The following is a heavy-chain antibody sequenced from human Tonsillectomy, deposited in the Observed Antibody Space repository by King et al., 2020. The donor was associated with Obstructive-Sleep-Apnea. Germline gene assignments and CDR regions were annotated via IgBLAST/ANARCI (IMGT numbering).Heavy chain of an antibody. CDR1: GGSISSSSYY. CDR3: ARDXXERSXSGSDAFDI. D-gene: IGHD6-6*01. CDR2: IYYSGNT. V-gene: IGHV4-39*07. J-gene: IGHJ3*02. Sequence: LQLQESGPGLVKPSETLSLTCTVSGGSISSSSYYWGWIRQPPGKGLEWIGSIYYSGNTYYNPSLKSRVTISVDTSKNQFSLKLSSVTAADTAAYYSARDXXERSXSGSDAFDIWGQGQWSPSX.